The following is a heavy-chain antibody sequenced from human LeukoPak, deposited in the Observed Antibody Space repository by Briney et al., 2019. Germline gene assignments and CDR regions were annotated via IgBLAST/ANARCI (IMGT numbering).Heavy chain of an antibody. CDR1: GFTFSSYW. J-gene: IGHJ4*02. Sequence: GGSLRLSCAASGFTFSSYWMYWVRQAPGKGLVWVSRINTDGRTTNYADSVKGRFTISRDNAKNTLYLQMNSLRAEDTAVYYRARGQYCSGGSCYAVDYWGQGTLVTVSS. V-gene: IGHV3-74*01. CDR2: INTDGRTT. CDR3: ARGQYCSGGSCYAVDY. D-gene: IGHD2-15*01.